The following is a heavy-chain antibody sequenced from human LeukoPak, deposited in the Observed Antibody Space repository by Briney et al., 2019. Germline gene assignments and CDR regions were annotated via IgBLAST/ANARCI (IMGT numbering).Heavy chain of an antibody. V-gene: IGHV3-53*01. J-gene: IGHJ4*02. Sequence: GGSLRLSCAASGFTVSSNYMSWVRQAPGKGREWVSVIYSGGSTYYADSVKGRFTISRDNSKNTLYLQMNSLRAEDTAVYYCARDEAAAGTTYPDYWGQGTLVTVSS. CDR3: ARDEAAAGTTYPDY. D-gene: IGHD6-13*01. CDR1: GFTVSSNY. CDR2: IYSGGST.